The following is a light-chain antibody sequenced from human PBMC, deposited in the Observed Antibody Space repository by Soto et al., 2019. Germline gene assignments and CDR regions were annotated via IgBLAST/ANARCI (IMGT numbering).Light chain of an antibody. Sequence: EIVLTQSPGTLSLSQGERATLSCRASQSVSSSYLAWYQQKPGQAPRLLIYGASSRATGIPDRFSGSGSGTDFTLTISRLEPEDFAVYYCQQCCSSPSTFGQGTRLESK. V-gene: IGKV3-20*01. J-gene: IGKJ5*01. CDR3: QQCCSSPST. CDR1: QSVSSSY. CDR2: GAS.